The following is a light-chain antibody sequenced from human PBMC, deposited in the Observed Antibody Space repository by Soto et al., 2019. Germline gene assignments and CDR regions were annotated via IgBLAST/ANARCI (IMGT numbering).Light chain of an antibody. V-gene: IGKV1-39*01. Sequence: DIQMTQSPSSLSASVGDRVTITCRASQSISSYLNWYQQKPGKAPKLLIYAASSLQSWVPSRFSGSGSGTDFTLTISSLQHEDFATYYCQQSYSTPPVTFGQGTRLEIK. CDR1: QSISSY. CDR2: AAS. J-gene: IGKJ5*01. CDR3: QQSYSTPPVT.